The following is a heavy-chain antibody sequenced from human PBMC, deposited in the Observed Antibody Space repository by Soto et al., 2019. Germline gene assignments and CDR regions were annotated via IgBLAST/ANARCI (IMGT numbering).Heavy chain of an antibody. CDR1: GGSIISGGYS. D-gene: IGHD2-21*01. Sequence: SETLSLTCAVSGGSIISGGYSFSCIRQPPGKGLELIGYIYHSGSTYYNPSLKSRVTISVDRSKNQFSLKLSSVTAADTAVYYCAREVVEGYYYYGMDVWGQGTTVTVSS. V-gene: IGHV4-30-2*01. CDR3: AREVVEGYYYYGMDV. CDR2: IYHSGST. J-gene: IGHJ6*02.